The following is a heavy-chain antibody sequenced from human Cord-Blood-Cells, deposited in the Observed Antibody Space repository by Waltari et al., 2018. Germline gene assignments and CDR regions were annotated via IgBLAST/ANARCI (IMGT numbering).Heavy chain of an antibody. V-gene: IGHV3-23*01. CDR3: AKDIVVVPAAIDY. CDR1: RFTSSIYA. D-gene: IGHD2-2*01. CDR2: FSGSGGST. J-gene: IGHJ4*02. Sequence: DVPLLEAGGGVVQLRGSVTLSFAASRFTSSIYAVPCFSQAPGKGLGWVSAFSGSGGSTFYADSVKGRFTISRDNSKNTLYLQMNSLRAEDTAVYYCAKDIVVVPAAIDYWGQGTLVTVSS.